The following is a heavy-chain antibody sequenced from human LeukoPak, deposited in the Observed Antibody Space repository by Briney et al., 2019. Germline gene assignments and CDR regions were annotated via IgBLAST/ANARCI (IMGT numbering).Heavy chain of an antibody. V-gene: IGHV3-30*02. D-gene: IGHD3-22*01. CDR3: VKDDFYDATEA. CDR2: IRYDGSNQ. J-gene: IGHJ5*02. Sequence: GGSLRLSCAASGFTFSTFGMHWVRQAPGKGLEWVAFIRYDGSNQYYEDSVKGRFTISRDNSKNKLYLEMSRPRPEDSDLYYCVKDDFYDATEAWGRGTLVTVSS. CDR1: GFTFSTFG.